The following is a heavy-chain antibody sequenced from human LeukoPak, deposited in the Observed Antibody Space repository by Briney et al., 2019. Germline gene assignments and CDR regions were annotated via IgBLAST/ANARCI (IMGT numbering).Heavy chain of an antibody. CDR2: ISWNSGSI. V-gene: IGHV3-9*01. Sequence: PGGSLRLSCAASGFTFDDYAMHWVRQAPGKGLEWVSGISWNSGSIGYADSVKGRFTISRDNAKNSLYLQMNSLRAEDTALYYCAKDSGSYGGAFDIWGQGTMVTVSS. D-gene: IGHD1-26*01. J-gene: IGHJ3*02. CDR3: AKDSGSYGGAFDI. CDR1: GFTFDDYA.